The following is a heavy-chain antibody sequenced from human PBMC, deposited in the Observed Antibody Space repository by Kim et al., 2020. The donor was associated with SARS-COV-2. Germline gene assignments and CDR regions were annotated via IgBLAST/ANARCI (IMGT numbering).Heavy chain of an antibody. Sequence: ASVKVSCKASGYTFTSYAMNWVRQAPGQGLEWMGWINTNTGNPTYAQGFTGRFVFSLDTSVSTAYLQISSLKAEDTAVYYCARDNQGPVAPVLRYFDWLSPLGGMDVWGQGTTVTVSS. V-gene: IGHV7-4-1*02. D-gene: IGHD3-9*01. CDR3: ARDNQGPVAPVLRYFDWLSPLGGMDV. CDR1: GYTFTSYA. J-gene: IGHJ6*02. CDR2: INTNTGNP.